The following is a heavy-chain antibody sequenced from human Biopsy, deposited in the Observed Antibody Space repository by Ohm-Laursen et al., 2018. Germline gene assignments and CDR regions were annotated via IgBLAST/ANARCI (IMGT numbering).Heavy chain of an antibody. Sequence: SDTLSLTCTVSGGSVSSNVHYWAWIRQPPGKGLEWIGSVYHSGPTYYSPSLKSRVTISVDTSKNQLSLKVTSVTAADTAAYYCARHDGNGPFALDSWGQGTLVTVSS. CDR2: VYHSGPT. CDR1: GGSVSSNVHY. CDR3: ARHDGNGPFALDS. D-gene: IGHD5-24*01. J-gene: IGHJ4*02. V-gene: IGHV4-39*01.